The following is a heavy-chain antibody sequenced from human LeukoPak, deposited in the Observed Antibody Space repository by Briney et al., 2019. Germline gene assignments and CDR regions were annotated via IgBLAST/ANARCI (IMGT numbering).Heavy chain of an antibody. J-gene: IGHJ4*02. Sequence: SETLPLTCTVSGGSISSYYWSWIRQPPGKGLEWIGYIYYSGSTNYNPSLKSRVTISVDTSKNQFSLKLSSVTAADTAVYYCARGGWEPSYFDYWGQGTLVTVSS. CDR3: ARGGWEPSYFDY. CDR2: IYYSGST. CDR1: GGSISSYY. V-gene: IGHV4-59*12. D-gene: IGHD1-26*01.